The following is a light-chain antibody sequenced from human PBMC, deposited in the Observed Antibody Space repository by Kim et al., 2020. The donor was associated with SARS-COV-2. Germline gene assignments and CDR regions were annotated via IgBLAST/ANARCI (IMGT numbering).Light chain of an antibody. J-gene: IGLJ7*01. V-gene: IGLV1-44*01. CDR1: SSNVGTKI. Sequence: ELTQPPSASGAPGQRVTISCSGSSSNVGTKIVSWYRHLPGTAPKLLILHDNQRPPGVPDRISGSKSGNSAFLAISGLQSEDEADYYCAVWDDSLNAVFGGGTQLTVL. CDR3: AVWDDSLNAV. CDR2: HDN.